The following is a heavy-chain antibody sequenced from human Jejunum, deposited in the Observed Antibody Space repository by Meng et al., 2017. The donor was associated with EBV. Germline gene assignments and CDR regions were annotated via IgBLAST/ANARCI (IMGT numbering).Heavy chain of an antibody. CDR2: ISSSSSYI. CDR1: GFTFSSYS. V-gene: IGHV3-21*01. CDR3: ARDDYGSGSYYDY. D-gene: IGHD3-10*01. Sequence: EVQLVESGGGLVKPGGSLRLLCAASGFTFSSYSMNWVRQAPGKGLEWVSSISSSSSYIYYADSVKGRFTISRDNAKNSLYLQMNSLRAEDTAVYYCARDDYGSGSYYDYWGQGTLVTVSS. J-gene: IGHJ4*02.